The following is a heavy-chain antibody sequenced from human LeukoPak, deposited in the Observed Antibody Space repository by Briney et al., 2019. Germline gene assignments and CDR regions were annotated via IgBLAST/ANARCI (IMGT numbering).Heavy chain of an antibody. CDR2: ISYDGSNK. CDR3: ARDQGFDFWSGLPDY. J-gene: IGHJ4*02. CDR1: GFTFSSYA. V-gene: IGHV3-30*01. D-gene: IGHD3-3*01. Sequence: PGGSLRLSCAASGFTFSSYAMHWVRQAPGKGLEWVAVISYDGSNKYYADSVKGRFTISRDNSKNTLYLQMNSLRAEDTAVYYCARDQGFDFWSGLPDYWGQGTLVIVSS.